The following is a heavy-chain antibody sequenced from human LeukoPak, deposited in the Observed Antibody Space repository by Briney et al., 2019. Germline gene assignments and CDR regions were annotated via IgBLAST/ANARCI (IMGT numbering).Heavy chain of an antibody. J-gene: IGHJ4*02. D-gene: IGHD3-10*01. CDR1: GYTFTSYG. CDR3: AREGYGSGSYLFDY. Sequence: SVKVSCKASGYTFTSYGISWVRQAPGQGLEWMGGIIPIFGTANYAQKFQGRVTITADESTSTAYMELSSLRSEDTAVYYCAREGYGSGSYLFDYWGQGTLVTVSS. CDR2: IIPIFGTA. V-gene: IGHV1-69*13.